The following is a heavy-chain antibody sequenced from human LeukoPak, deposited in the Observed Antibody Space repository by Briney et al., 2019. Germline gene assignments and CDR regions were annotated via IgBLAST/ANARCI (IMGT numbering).Heavy chain of an antibody. D-gene: IGHD3-22*01. Sequence: SETLSLTCTVSGGSLSLYYSSWIRQPAGKGREWIGRIYSSGSTNYNPSLKSRVTMSVDTSKNQFSLKLSSVTAADTAVYYCASDSSGYILEWGQGTLVTVSS. CDR1: GGSLSLYY. CDR2: IYSSGST. V-gene: IGHV4-4*07. CDR3: ASDSSGYILE. J-gene: IGHJ4*02.